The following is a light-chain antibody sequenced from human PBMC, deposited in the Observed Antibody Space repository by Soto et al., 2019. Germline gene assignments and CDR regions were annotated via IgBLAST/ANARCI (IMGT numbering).Light chain of an antibody. CDR2: VNS. CDR1: SSNIGAGYD. CDR3: QSYDSSLNAYV. J-gene: IGLJ6*01. V-gene: IGLV1-40*01. Sequence: QPVLTQPPSVSGAPGQRVTMSCTGSSSNIGAGYDVHWYQQLPGTAPKLLIYVNSNRPSGVPDRFSGSKSGTSASLAITGLQAEDEADYYCQSYDSSLNAYVFGTGTQLTVL.